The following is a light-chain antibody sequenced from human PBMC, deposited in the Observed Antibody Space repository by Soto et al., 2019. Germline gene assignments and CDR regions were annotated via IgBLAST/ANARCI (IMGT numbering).Light chain of an antibody. CDR1: QSVPSNV. Sequence: EIVLTQSPGPLYLSPGERATLSCRARQSVPSNVLAWYQQKPGQAPILLIYNVFRRASGIPDRFSGSVSGTDFTLPVSRLEPEDIAVYSCQQYDRSWTFGQGTKEQIK. V-gene: IGKV3-20*01. CDR3: QQYDRSWT. CDR2: NVF. J-gene: IGKJ1*01.